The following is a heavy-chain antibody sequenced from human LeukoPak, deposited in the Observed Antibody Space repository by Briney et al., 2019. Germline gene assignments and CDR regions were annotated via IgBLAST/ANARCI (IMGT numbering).Heavy chain of an antibody. J-gene: IGHJ4*02. D-gene: IGHD2/OR15-2a*01. CDR2: IKQHGSEK. CDR1: GFTFNYSW. Sequence: HPGGSLRLSCTASGFTFNYSWMSWVRQAPGKGLQWVANIKQHGSEKSYLDSVKGRFTISRDNTKNSLFLQMNSLRAEDTAVYYCARVGIDYLASYHFDQWGQGTLATVSS. V-gene: IGHV3-7*01. CDR3: ARVGIDYLASYHFDQ.